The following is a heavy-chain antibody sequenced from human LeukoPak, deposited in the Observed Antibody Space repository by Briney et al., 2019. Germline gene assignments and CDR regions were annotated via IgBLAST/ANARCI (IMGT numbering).Heavy chain of an antibody. J-gene: IGHJ5*02. D-gene: IGHD3-10*01. Sequence: GGSLRLSCAASGFTFSDHYMSWIRQTPGRGLEWVSYISSSGDTTSYADSVRGRFTISRDNARNSLYLQMDSLTAEDTAVYYCARDFYASGSYGYLDPWGQGTLSPSPQ. CDR3: ARDFYASGSYGYLDP. CDR1: GFTFSDHY. CDR2: ISSSGDTT. V-gene: IGHV3-11*01.